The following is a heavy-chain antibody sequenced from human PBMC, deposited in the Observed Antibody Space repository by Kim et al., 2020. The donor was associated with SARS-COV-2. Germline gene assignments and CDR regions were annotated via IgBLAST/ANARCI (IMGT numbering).Heavy chain of an antibody. J-gene: IGHJ4*02. Sequence: SAQGFTGRFVFSLDTSVSTAYLQISSLKAEDTAVYYCARTPIAAAGTLDYWGQGTLVTVSS. CDR3: ARTPIAAAGTLDY. D-gene: IGHD6-13*01. V-gene: IGHV7-4-1*02.